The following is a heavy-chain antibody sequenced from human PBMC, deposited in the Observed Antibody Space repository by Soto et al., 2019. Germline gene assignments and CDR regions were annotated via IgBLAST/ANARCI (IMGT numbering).Heavy chain of an antibody. CDR2: IYYSGST. Sequence: ASETLSLTCTVSGGSISSGGYYWSWIRQHPGKGLEWIGYIYYSGSTYYNPSLKSRVTISVDTSKNQFSLKLSSVTAADTAVYYCARDHRFGELTWFDPWGQGTLVTVSS. CDR1: GGSISSGGYY. J-gene: IGHJ5*02. V-gene: IGHV4-31*03. D-gene: IGHD3-10*01. CDR3: ARDHRFGELTWFDP.